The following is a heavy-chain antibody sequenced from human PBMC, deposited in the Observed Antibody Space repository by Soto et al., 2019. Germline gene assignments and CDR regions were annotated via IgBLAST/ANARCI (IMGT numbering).Heavy chain of an antibody. CDR3: VRDEVGDSGGYFRH. CDR2: ISLQNGKT. D-gene: IGHD1-26*01. CDR1: GYIFTDYN. J-gene: IGHJ1*01. V-gene: IGHV1-18*01. Sequence: QVQVVQSGAEVKTPGASVKVSCKTSGYIFTDYNFAWVRQAPGQGPEWMGWISLQNGKTSYAQKFQGRVTLSTDTSTTTAYMELRSLRSDDTAIYYCVRDEVGDSGGYFRHWGQGTLVSFSS.